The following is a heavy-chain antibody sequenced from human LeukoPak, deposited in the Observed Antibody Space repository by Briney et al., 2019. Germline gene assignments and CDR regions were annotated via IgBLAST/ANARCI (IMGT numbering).Heavy chain of an antibody. V-gene: IGHV4-34*01. CDR3: AGGPVAPAAHH. CDR1: GGSFSGYY. J-gene: IGHJ4*02. D-gene: IGHD2-2*01. CDR2: INHSGST. Sequence: SETLSLTCAVYGGSFSGYYWSWIRQPPGKGLEWIGEINHSGSTNYNPSLKSRVTISVDTSKNQFSLSLSSVTAADTAVYYCAGGPVAPAAHHWGQGTLVTVSS.